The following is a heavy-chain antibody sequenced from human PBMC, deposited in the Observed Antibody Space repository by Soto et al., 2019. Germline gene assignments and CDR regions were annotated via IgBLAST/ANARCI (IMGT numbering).Heavy chain of an antibody. D-gene: IGHD4-4*01. CDR2: ISFDGSIK. CDR3: AKDDSEYSNYWSSFDY. V-gene: IGHV3-30*18. J-gene: IGHJ4*02. CDR1: GFTFSHYG. Sequence: QVQLVESGGGVVQPGRSLRLSCAASGFTFSHYGMKWVRQAPGKGLEWVASISFDGSIKHYSDSVQGRFSISRDNYRGTLSLQMNSLGAEDTAMYYCAKDDSEYSNYWSSFDYWGQGALVAVSS.